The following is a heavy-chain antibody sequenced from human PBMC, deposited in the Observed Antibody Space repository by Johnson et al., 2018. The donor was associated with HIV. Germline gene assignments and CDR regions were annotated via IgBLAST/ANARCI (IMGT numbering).Heavy chain of an antibody. CDR1: DFTFSGSP. V-gene: IGHV3-73*01. Sequence: VQLVESGGGLVQPGGSLKLACTASDFTFSGSPLHWVRQASGKGLEWIGHIRSKGNGYATSYGASVKGRFTISRDDLQNTAYLQINSLRTEDTAVYYCARENYRRRDAFDVWGQGTVVIVSS. D-gene: IGHD1-7*01. CDR2: IRSKGNGYAT. CDR3: ARENYRRRDAFDV. J-gene: IGHJ3*01.